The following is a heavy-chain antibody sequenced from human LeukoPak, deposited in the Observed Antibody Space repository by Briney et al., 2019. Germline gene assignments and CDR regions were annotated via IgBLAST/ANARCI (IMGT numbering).Heavy chain of an antibody. CDR1: GFTFSSYG. D-gene: IGHD1-26*01. CDR2: ISYDGSNK. V-gene: IGHV3-30*18. Sequence: PGGSLRLSCAASGFTFSSYGMHWVRQAPGKGLEWVAVISYDGSNKYYADSVKGRFTISRDNSKNTLYLQMNSLRAEDTAVYYCAKDRRSGSYFDYWGQETLVTVSS. J-gene: IGHJ4*02. CDR3: AKDRRSGSYFDY.